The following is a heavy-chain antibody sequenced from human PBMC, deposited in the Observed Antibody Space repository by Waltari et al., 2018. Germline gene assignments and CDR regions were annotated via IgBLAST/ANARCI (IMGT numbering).Heavy chain of an antibody. J-gene: IGHJ4*02. CDR3: AKDSSSVLRYFDY. CDR2: IYSGGST. Sequence: EVQLLESGGGLVQPGGSLRLSCAASGFTFSSYAMSWVRQAPGKGLEWVSVIYSGGSTYDADSVKGRFTISRDNSKNTLYLQMNSLRAEDTAVYYCAKDSSSVLRYFDYWGQGTLVTVSS. CDR1: GFTFSSYA. D-gene: IGHD6-6*01. V-gene: IGHV3-23*03.